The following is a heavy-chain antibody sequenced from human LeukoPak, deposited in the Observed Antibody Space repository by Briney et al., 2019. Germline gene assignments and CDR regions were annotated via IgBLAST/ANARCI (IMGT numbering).Heavy chain of an antibody. CDR1: GESLNSYY. CDR2: IYESGTT. Sequence: SQTLSLTCAVYGESLNSYYWSWVRQPPGEGLEWIGEIYESGTTKYNPSLKSRVTISMVPSKQQFSLSLNSVTAADTAVYYCARGAWATRLGSWGLGTPVIVSS. J-gene: IGHJ4*02. CDR3: ARGAWATRLGS. V-gene: IGHV4-34*01. D-gene: IGHD2-15*01.